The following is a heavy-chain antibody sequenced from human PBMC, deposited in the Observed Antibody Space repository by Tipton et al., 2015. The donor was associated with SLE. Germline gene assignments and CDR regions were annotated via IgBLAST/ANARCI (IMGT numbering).Heavy chain of an antibody. CDR2: IYTSGST. V-gene: IGHV4-4*07. Sequence: TLSLTCTVSGGSISNYYWSWIRQPAGKGLEWIGRIYTSGSTNYNPSLKSRVTMSVDTSKNQFSLKLSSVTVADTAVYYCARDHPVAGPFDYWGQGTLVTVSS. D-gene: IGHD6-19*01. CDR3: ARDHPVAGPFDY. J-gene: IGHJ4*02. CDR1: GGSISNYY.